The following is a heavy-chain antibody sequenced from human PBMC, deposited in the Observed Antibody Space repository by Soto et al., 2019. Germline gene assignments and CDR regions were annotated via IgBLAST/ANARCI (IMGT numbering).Heavy chain of an antibody. J-gene: IGHJ4*01. CDR2: VRGSTSSSI. D-gene: IGHD1-1*01. V-gene: IGHV3-23*01. Sequence: PGGSLRLSCTASGFTFSNYAMSWVRQAPGKGLEWVSTVRGSTSSSIYYAESVKGRFIISRDNSKNTVYLQMSSLRAEDTAVYYCAKDLTWARTGDGFDLWGQGTLVTVSS. CDR1: GFTFSNYA. CDR3: AKDLTWARTGDGFDL.